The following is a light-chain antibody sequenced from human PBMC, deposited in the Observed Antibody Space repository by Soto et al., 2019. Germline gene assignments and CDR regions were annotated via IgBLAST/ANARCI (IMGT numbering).Light chain of an antibody. V-gene: IGKV3-11*01. Sequence: EIVLTQSPATLSLSPGERATLSCRASQSVSSYLVWYQQKPGQAPRLLIYDASNRATGIPARFSGSGSGTDFTLTISSLEPEDFAVYYCQKGSNWLFTFGGGTKVEIK. J-gene: IGKJ4*01. CDR1: QSVSSY. CDR3: QKGSNWLFT. CDR2: DAS.